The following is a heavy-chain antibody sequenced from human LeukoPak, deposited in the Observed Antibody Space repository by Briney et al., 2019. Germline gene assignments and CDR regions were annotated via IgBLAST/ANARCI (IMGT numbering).Heavy chain of an antibody. CDR3: ATSHDSAGND. CDR1: GFAFSDFW. Sequence: GGSLRLSCAASGFAFSDFWMSWVRQAPGKGPEWVANIRHDGNAKNYVPSVRGRFTISRDNAKNSLYLQMNSLTVEDTAVYYYATSHDSAGNDWGQGTLVTVSS. V-gene: IGHV3-7*01. J-gene: IGHJ4*02. D-gene: IGHD2-15*01. CDR2: IRHDGNAK.